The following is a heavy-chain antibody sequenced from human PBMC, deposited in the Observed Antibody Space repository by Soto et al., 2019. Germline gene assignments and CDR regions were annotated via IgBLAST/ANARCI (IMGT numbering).Heavy chain of an antibody. Sequence: QVQLVESGGGVVQPGRSLRLSCAASGFTFSSYGMHWVRQAPGKGLEWVAVIWYDGSNKYYADSVKGRFTISRDNSKNTLYLQMNSLRAEDTAVYYCARVGIAAAGDWYFDLWGRGTLVTVSS. V-gene: IGHV3-33*01. D-gene: IGHD6-13*01. CDR1: GFTFSSYG. CDR3: ARVGIAAAGDWYFDL. J-gene: IGHJ2*01. CDR2: IWYDGSNK.